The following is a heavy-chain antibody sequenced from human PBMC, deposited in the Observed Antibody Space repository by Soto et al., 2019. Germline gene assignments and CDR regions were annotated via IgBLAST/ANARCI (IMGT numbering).Heavy chain of an antibody. CDR3: ARDRNIAIFGVVMDFDY. J-gene: IGHJ4*02. D-gene: IGHD3-3*01. Sequence: GASVKVSCKASGYTFTSYGISWVRQAPGQGLEWMGWISAYNGNTNYARKLQGRVTMTTDTPTSTAYMELRSLRSDDTAVYYCARDRNIAIFGVVMDFDYWGQGTLVTVSS. CDR1: GYTFTSYG. CDR2: ISAYNGNT. V-gene: IGHV1-18*01.